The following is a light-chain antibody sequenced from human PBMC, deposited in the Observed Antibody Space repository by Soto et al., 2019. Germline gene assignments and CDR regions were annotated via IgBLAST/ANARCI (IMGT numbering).Light chain of an antibody. Sequence: QPVLTQPASVSGSPGQSITISCTGTSSDVGGYNYVAWYQQHPGKAPKLMIYDVSDRPSGVSNRFSGSKSGNTASLTISGLQAEDEADYYCSSYTSSSTLYVFGPGTKLTVL. J-gene: IGLJ1*01. CDR2: DVS. V-gene: IGLV2-14*01. CDR1: SSDVGGYNY. CDR3: SSYTSSSTLYV.